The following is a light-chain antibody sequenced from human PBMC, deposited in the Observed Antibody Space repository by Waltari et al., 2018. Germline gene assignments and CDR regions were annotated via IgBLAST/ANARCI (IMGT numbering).Light chain of an antibody. J-gene: IGKJ3*01. CDR1: QSVLYSSNNKNY. CDR2: WTS. V-gene: IGKV4-1*01. CDR3: QQYYTTPPT. Sequence: DIVMTQSQDSLAVSLGERATINCQSSQSVLYSSNNKNYLAWYQQKPGQPPKLLIYWTSTRESGVPDRFSGSGSGTDCTLTISSLLAEDVALYYCQQYYTTPPTFGPGTKVDIK.